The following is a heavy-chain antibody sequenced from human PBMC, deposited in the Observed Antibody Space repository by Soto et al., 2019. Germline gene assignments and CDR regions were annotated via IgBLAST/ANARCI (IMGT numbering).Heavy chain of an antibody. D-gene: IGHD6-19*01. CDR3: AKRHTRGWSYYFSGMDV. Sequence: QMQLVESGGAVVQPGRSLRLSCAASGFTFSNYGMHWVRQAPGKGLEGVTVISYDGHNKYYADSVKGRFTISRDNSKNTLYVQMNRLGAEDTAVYYWAKRHTRGWSYYFSGMDVWGQGTTVTVSS. CDR2: ISYDGHNK. J-gene: IGHJ6*02. CDR1: GFTFSNYG. V-gene: IGHV3-30*18.